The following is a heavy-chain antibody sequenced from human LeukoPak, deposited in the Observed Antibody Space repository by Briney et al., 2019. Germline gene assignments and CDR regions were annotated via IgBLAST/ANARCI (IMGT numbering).Heavy chain of an antibody. J-gene: IGHJ6*04. Sequence: GGSLRLSCTASGFTFSNYAMHWVRQAPGKGLEWVAIISYDKSSQYYADSVKGRFTISRDNSKNTLSLQMNSLRPEDTAVYYCAELGITMIGGVWGKGTTVTISS. CDR1: GFTFSNYA. D-gene: IGHD3-10*02. V-gene: IGHV3-30*18. CDR3: AELGITMIGGV. CDR2: ISYDKSSQ.